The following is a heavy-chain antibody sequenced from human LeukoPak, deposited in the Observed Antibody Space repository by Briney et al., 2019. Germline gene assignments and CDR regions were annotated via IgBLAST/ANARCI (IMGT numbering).Heavy chain of an antibody. V-gene: IGHV5-51*01. D-gene: IGHD3-22*01. J-gene: IGHJ4*02. CDR1: KYSFTSYW. CDR3: ARAGYYDSSGYDPADY. Sequence: GESLKISCKGSKYSFTSYWIGWVRQMPGKGLEWMGIIYPGDSDTRYSPSFQGQVTISADKSISTAYLQWSSLKASDTAMYYCARAGYYDSSGYDPADYWGQGTLVTVSS. CDR2: IYPGDSDT.